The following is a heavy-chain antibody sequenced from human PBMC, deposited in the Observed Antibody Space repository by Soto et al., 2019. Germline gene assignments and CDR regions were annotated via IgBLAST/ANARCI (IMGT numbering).Heavy chain of an antibody. Sequence: QVQLQESGPGLVKPSETLSLTCTVSGGSISSYYWSWIRQPAGKGLEWIGRIYTSGTTNYNPSLKSRGPMLVDTAKNQFPLDLSFVAGAGPAVYFCARDLKFGPADHWGQGTLVTVSS. D-gene: IGHD3-10*01. V-gene: IGHV4-4*07. J-gene: IGHJ4*02. CDR3: ARDLKFGPADH. CDR2: IYTSGTT. CDR1: GGSISSYY.